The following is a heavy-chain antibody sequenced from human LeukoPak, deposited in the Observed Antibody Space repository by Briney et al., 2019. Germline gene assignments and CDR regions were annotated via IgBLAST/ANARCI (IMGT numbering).Heavy chain of an antibody. J-gene: IGHJ4*02. V-gene: IGHV3-30-3*01. Sequence: GRSLRLSCAASGFTFSSYAMHWVRQAPGKGLEWVAVISYDGSNKYYADSVKGRFTISRDNSKNTLYLQMNSLRAEDTAVYYCAKDRGVGDYYDSSAYNDYWGQGILVTVSS. CDR2: ISYDGSNK. CDR3: AKDRGVGDYYDSSAYNDY. CDR1: GFTFSSYA. D-gene: IGHD3-22*01.